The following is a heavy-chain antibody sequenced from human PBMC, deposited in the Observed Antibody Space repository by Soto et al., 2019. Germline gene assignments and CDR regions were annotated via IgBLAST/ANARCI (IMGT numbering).Heavy chain of an antibody. CDR2: ISASGTTI. J-gene: IGHJ6*02. CDR3: ARGRGVARGYYYGMDV. CDR1: GFTFSDYY. V-gene: IGHV3-11*01. Sequence: QVQLVESGGGLVKPGGSLRLYCAASGFTFSDYYMSWIRQVSGKGLEWISYISASGTTIYYADSGKGRFTISWDNAKNSLYLQMNSLRVEDTTVFYCARGRGVARGYYYGMDVWGQGTTVIVSS. D-gene: IGHD3-10*01.